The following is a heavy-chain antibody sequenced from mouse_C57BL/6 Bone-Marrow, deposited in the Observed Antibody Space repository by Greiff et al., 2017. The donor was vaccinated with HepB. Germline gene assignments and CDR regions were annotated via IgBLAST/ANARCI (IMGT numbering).Heavy chain of an antibody. J-gene: IGHJ2*01. CDR3: ARGDDFDY. V-gene: IGHV1-26*01. Sequence: EVQLQQSGPELVKPGASVKISCKASGYTFTDYYMNWVKQSHGKSLEWIGDINPNNGGTSYNQKFKGKATLTVDKSSSTAYMELRSLTSEDSAVYYCARGDDFDYWGQGTTLTVSS. CDR2: INPNNGGT. CDR1: GYTFTDYY.